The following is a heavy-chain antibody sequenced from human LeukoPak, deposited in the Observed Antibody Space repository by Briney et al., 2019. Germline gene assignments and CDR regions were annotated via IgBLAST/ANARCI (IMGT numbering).Heavy chain of an antibody. CDR3: AKSGGGGALDY. V-gene: IGHV3-23*03. J-gene: IGHJ4*02. CDR1: GFTFSSYA. CDR2: IYGGGGT. Sequence: GGSLRLSCAASGFTFSSYAMSWVRQAPGKGLEWVSIIYGGGGTYHADSVKGRFTISRDSSKNTLYLQMNSMRAEDTAVYFCAKSGGGGALDYWGQGTLVTVSS. D-gene: IGHD1-26*01.